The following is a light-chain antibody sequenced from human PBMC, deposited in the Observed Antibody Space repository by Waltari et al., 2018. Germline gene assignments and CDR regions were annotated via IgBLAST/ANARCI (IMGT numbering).Light chain of an antibody. CDR2: DAS. Sequence: DIQMTQSPSSLSASVGDRVTITCQASQDLGNFLNWYEYKPGKAPKLLIYDASNLETGVPSRFSGSGSGTDFTLTISNLQPEDIATYYCQQYENLPITFGQGTRLEIK. V-gene: IGKV1-33*01. CDR3: QQYENLPIT. CDR1: QDLGNF. J-gene: IGKJ5*01.